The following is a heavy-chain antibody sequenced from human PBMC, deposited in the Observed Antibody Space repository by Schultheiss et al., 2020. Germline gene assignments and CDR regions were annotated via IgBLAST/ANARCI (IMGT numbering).Heavy chain of an antibody. CDR2: IYYSGST. J-gene: IGHJ5*02. Sequence: SETLSLTCTVSGGSISSGDYYWSWIRQPPGKGLEWIGYIYYSGSTYYNPSLKSRVTISVDTSKNQFSLKLSSVTAADTAVYYCARGNFGCSSTSCYSWFDPWGQGTLVTVSS. V-gene: IGHV4-30-4*01. D-gene: IGHD2-2*01. CDR1: GGSISSGDYY. CDR3: ARGNFGCSSTSCYSWFDP.